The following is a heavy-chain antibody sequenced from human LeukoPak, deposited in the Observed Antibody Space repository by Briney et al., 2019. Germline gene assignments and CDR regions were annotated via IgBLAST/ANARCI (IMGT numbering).Heavy chain of an antibody. Sequence: PGGSLRLSCAASGFTFSSYWMSWVRQAPGKGLEWVANIKQDGSEKYYVDSVKGRFTISRENAKNSLYLQMNSLRAEDTAVYYCASERGGYYDYVWGSYRHDAFDIWGQGTMVTVSS. CDR2: IKQDGSEK. CDR3: ASERGGYYDYVWGSYRHDAFDI. V-gene: IGHV3-7*01. J-gene: IGHJ3*02. D-gene: IGHD3-16*02. CDR1: GFTFSSYW.